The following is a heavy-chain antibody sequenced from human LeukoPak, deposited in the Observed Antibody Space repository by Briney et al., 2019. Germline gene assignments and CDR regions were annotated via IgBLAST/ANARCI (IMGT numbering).Heavy chain of an antibody. CDR2: IYTSGSS. CDR3: AREGLNMVRGVIPKEAWGWFDP. V-gene: IGHV4-61*02. J-gene: IGHJ5*02. D-gene: IGHD3-10*01. CDR1: GGSISSGPYY. Sequence: SQTLSLTCTVSGGSISSGPYYWNWIRQPAGKGLEWIGRIYTSGSSNYNPSLKSRVTISVDTSKNQFSLKLSSVTAADTAVYYCAREGLNMVRGVIPKEAWGWFDPWGQGTLVTVSS.